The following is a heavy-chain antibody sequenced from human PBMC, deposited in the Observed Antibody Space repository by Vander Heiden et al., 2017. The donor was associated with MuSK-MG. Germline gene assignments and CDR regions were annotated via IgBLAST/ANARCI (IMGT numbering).Heavy chain of an antibody. Sequence: QVQLVQSGAEVKKPGASVKVSCKASGYTFTGYYIHCVRQAPRQGLEWMGWINPNSGGTNESQKVQGRVTMTRDTSSTTAYMELGRMRSEDTAVYYFAIQDSAGDYLFDYWRQGTIVTVYS. CDR2: INPNSGGT. D-gene: IGHD4-17*01. V-gene: IGHV1-2*02. J-gene: IGHJ4*02. CDR3: AIQDSAGDYLFDY. CDR1: GYTFTGYY.